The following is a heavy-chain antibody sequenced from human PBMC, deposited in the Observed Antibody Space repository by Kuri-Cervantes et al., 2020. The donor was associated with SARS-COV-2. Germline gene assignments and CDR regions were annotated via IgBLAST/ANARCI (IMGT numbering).Heavy chain of an antibody. Sequence: ASVKVSCKASGYAFISYSISWMRQAPGKGLEWMGWIVVGSGNTNYAQKFQERVTMTRDTSTSTVYMELSSLRSEDTAVYYCARGRVPAAFDYWGQGTLVTVSS. D-gene: IGHD2-2*01. CDR1: GYAFISYS. CDR2: IVVGSGNT. CDR3: ARGRVPAAFDY. V-gene: IGHV1-18*01. J-gene: IGHJ4*02.